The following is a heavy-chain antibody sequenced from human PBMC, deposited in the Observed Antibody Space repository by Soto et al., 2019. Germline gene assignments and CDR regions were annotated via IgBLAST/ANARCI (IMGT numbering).Heavy chain of an antibody. Sequence: QLQLQESGPGLVKPSETLSLTCTVSRASMSSSSYYWGWIRQPPGKGLEWIGSVYSSVNTYYNLSLKSRVTKSVDMSKNQFSLRLTSGTAANPAVYYWARLPRQSEILTGYGRDYDMEVWGQGTTVIVS. CDR2: VYSSVNT. V-gene: IGHV4-39*01. D-gene: IGHD3-9*01. CDR3: ARLPRQSEILTGYGRDYDMEV. CDR1: RASMSSSSYY. J-gene: IGHJ6*02.